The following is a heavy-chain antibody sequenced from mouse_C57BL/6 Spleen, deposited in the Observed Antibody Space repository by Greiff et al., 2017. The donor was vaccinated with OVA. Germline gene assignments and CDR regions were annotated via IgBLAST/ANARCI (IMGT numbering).Heavy chain of an antibody. CDR3: ARGNYGHYFDY. J-gene: IGHJ2*01. CDR1: GYAFTNYL. D-gene: IGHD1-1*01. Sequence: QVQLQQSGAELVRPGTSVKVPCKASGYAFTNYLIEWVKQRPGQGLEWIGVINPGSGGTNYNEKFKGKATLTAVKSSSTAYMQLSSLTSEDSAVYFCARGNYGHYFDYWGQGTTLTVSS. V-gene: IGHV1-54*01. CDR2: INPGSGGT.